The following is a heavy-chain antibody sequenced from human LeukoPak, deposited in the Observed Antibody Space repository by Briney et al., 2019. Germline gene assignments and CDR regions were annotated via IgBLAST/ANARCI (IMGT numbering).Heavy chain of an antibody. CDR2: INHSGST. CDR1: GGSFSGYY. D-gene: IGHD2-2*01. J-gene: IGHJ5*02. V-gene: IGHV4-34*01. CDR3: ARTSYCSSTSCWHNWIDP. Sequence: PSETLSLTCGVYGGSFSGYYWSWIRQPPGKGLEWIGEINHSGSTNYNPSLKRRVTISVATSKTQFSLKLSSVTAADTAVYFCARTSYCSSTSCWHNWIDPWGQGTLVTVSS.